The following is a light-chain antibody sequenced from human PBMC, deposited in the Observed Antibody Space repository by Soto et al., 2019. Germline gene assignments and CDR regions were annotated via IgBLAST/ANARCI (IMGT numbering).Light chain of an antibody. CDR1: STDVGGYNY. CDR3: SSYTSSSTRV. CDR2: EVS. J-gene: IGLJ1*01. Sequence: PGQSITISCTGTSTDVGGYNYVSWYQQHPGKAPKLMIYEVSNRPSGVSNRFSGSKSGNTASLTISGLQAEDEADYYCSSYTSSSTRVFGTGTKVTVL. V-gene: IGLV2-14*01.